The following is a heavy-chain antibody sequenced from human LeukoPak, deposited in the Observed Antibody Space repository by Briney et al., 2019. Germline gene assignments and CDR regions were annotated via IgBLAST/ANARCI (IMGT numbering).Heavy chain of an antibody. CDR3: ARLGYSYSGSVY. J-gene: IGHJ4*02. Sequence: GESLKISCNGSGYTFTSYWIGWVRQMPGKGLEWMGIIYPDDSDTRYSPSFQGQVTISADKSIRTAYLQWSSLKASDTATYYCARLGYSYSGSVYWGQGTLVTVSS. CDR2: IYPDDSDT. V-gene: IGHV5-51*01. CDR1: GYTFTSYW. D-gene: IGHD5-18*01.